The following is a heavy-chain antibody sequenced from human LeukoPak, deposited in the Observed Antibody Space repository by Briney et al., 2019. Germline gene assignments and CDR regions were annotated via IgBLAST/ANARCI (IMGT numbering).Heavy chain of an antibody. J-gene: IGHJ6*03. V-gene: IGHV3-48*01. CDR3: ARLYSGGLKERTPGDYYYSYYMDV. CDR1: GFTFSSYG. Sequence: GGSLRLSCAASGFTFSSYGMNWVRQAPGKGLEWVSYISTSSSTIYYADSLKGRFTISRDNAKNSLYLQMNSLRAEDTAVYYCARLYSGGLKERTPGDYYYSYYMDVWGKGTTVTVSS. D-gene: IGHD2-15*01. CDR2: ISTSSSTI.